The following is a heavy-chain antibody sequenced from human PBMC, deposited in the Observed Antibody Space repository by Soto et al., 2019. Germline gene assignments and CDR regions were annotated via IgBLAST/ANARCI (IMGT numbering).Heavy chain of an antibody. J-gene: IGHJ5*02. V-gene: IGHV5-10-1*01. Sequence: GESLKISCKGSGYSFTSYSISWVRQMPGKGLEWMGRIDPSDSYTNYRPSFQGHVTISADKSIRTAYLHWSSLKASDTAMYYCGSSPTRGDGWFERFGQGTLVTFSS. CDR2: IDPSDSYT. D-gene: IGHD6-13*01. CDR3: GSSPTRGDGWFER. CDR1: GYSFTSYS.